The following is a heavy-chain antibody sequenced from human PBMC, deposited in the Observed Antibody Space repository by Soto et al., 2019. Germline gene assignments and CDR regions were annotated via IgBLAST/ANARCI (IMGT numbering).Heavy chain of an antibody. Sequence: QVQLVESGGGVVQPGRSLRLSCAASGFTFSSYGMHWVRQAPGKGLEWVAVIWYDGSNKYYADSVKGRFTISRDNSKNTLYLQMNSLRAEDTAVYYCARDSRYDYVWGGAFDIWGQGTMVTVSS. CDR2: IWYDGSNK. CDR3: ARDSRYDYVWGGAFDI. V-gene: IGHV3-33*01. CDR1: GFTFSSYG. J-gene: IGHJ3*02. D-gene: IGHD3-16*01.